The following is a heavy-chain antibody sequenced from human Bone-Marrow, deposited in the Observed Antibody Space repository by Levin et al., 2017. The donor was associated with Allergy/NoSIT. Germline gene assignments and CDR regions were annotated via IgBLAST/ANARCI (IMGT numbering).Heavy chain of an antibody. CDR1: CFTCRFFA. J-gene: IGHJ4*02. V-gene: IGHV3-23*01. Sequence: SLLLSFSSSCFTCRFFALFWVRQAPGPFLSFFSSLRFLGARTSYADSVKGRFTISRDNSKKTLYLEMNSLRPEDTAVFHCAKDLSPSSSWYGGIDYWGQGTLVTVSS. D-gene: IGHD6-13*01. CDR2: LRFLGART. CDR3: AKDLSPSSSWYGGIDY.